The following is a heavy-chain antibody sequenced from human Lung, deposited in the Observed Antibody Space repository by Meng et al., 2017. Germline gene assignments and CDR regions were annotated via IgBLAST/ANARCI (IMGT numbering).Heavy chain of an antibody. CDR2: INHSGST. V-gene: IGHV4-34*01. CDR1: SGSFSDYY. Sequence: GQLKAGGAGLLKPSETLSLTCVVSSGSFSDYYWSWIRQPPGKGLEWIGEINHSGSTNYNPSLESRATISVDTSQNNLSLKLSSVTAADSAVYYCARGPTTMAHDFDYWGQGTLVTVSS. D-gene: IGHD4-11*01. CDR3: ARGPTTMAHDFDY. J-gene: IGHJ4*02.